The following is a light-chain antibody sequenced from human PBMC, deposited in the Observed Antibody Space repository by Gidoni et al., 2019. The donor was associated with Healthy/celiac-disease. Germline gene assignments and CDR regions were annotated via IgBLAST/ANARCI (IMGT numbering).Light chain of an antibody. V-gene: IGLV2-14*01. J-gene: IGLJ1*01. CDR1: SSDVGGYKY. CDR2: DVS. CDR3: SSYTSSSTLYV. Sequence: QSALTQPASVSGSPRQSLTISCTGTSSDVGGYKYVSWYQQHPGKTPKLMIYDVSNRPSGVSNRFSGSKSGNTASLTISGPQAEDEADYYCSSYTSSSTLYVFGTGTKVTVL.